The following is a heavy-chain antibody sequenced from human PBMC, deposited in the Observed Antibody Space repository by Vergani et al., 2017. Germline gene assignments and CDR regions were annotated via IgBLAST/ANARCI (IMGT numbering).Heavy chain of an antibody. V-gene: IGHV1-46*03. CDR1: GYTFSNYY. CDR3: ARGDYGILTGYRY. J-gene: IGHJ4*02. CDR2: INPSGGHT. Sequence: QVQVVQSGAEVKKSGASVTVSCKTSGYTFSNYYMHWVRQAPGQGLEWMGIINPSGGHTNYAQKFQGRVTMTRDTSTITVYMELSSLRSEDTAIYYCARGDYGILTGYRYWVQGTLVTVSA. D-gene: IGHD3-9*01.